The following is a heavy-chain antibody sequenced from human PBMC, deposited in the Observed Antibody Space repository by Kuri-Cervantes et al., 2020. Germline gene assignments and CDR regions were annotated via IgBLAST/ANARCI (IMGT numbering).Heavy chain of an antibody. CDR1: GFTFSSYA. D-gene: IGHD4-17*01. CDR3: ARDARFQTYGDYDGGAELDY. V-gene: IGHV3-30-3*01. J-gene: IGHJ4*02. CDR2: ISYDGSNK. Sequence: GESLKISCAASGFTFSSYAMHWVRQAPGKGLEWVAVISYDGSNKYYADSVKGRFTISRDNSKNTLYLQMNSLRAEDTAVYYCARDARFQTYGDYDGGAELDYWGQGTLVTVSS.